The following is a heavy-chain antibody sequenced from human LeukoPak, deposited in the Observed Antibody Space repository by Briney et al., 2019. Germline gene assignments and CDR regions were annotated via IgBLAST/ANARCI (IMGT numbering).Heavy chain of an antibody. CDR2: MTGPADTT. CDR1: GFTFSSYS. CDR3: AKGAEIDH. Sequence: PGGSLRLSCAASGFTFSSYSMNWVRQAPGKGPEWLSAMTGPADTTYYAESVKGRFIISRDYSKSMVYLQMNSLRVEDTAIYYCAKGAEIDHWGQGTLVTVSS. V-gene: IGHV3-23*01. J-gene: IGHJ4*02.